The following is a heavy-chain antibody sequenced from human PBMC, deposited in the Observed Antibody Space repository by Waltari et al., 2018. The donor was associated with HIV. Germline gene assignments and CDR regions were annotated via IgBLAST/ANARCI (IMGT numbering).Heavy chain of an antibody. J-gene: IGHJ6*02. CDR2: IRSKAYGETA. CDR1: GFIFSDYP. D-gene: IGHD3-16*01. Sequence: HLVQSGGDFTQPGRSLRLSCAASGFIFSDYPMSWFRQAPGEGLEWVGCIRSKAYGETAEYAAALEGRFTISRDDSRGIGYLQMDGLKIEDTGVYYCTKGGGKSPGLSVWGQGTTVTVSS. CDR3: TKGGGKSPGLSV. V-gene: IGHV3-49*03.